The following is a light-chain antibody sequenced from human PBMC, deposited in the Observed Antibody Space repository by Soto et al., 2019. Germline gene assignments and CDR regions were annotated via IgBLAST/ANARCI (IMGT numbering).Light chain of an antibody. CDR3: SSFTSNRIYV. J-gene: IGLJ1*01. V-gene: IGLV2-14*03. CDR1: HNDIGTYDY. Sequence: QSALTQPTSVSGSPGQSITISCTGNHNDIGTYDYVSWYQQHPDRAPRLLIHGVTTRPSGISGRFSASKSGLTASLTISGLQPEDEADYYCSSFTSNRIYVFGPGTKVTAL. CDR2: GVT.